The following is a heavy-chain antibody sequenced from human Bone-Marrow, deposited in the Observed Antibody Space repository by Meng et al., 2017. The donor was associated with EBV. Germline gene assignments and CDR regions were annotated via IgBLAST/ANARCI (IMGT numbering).Heavy chain of an antibody. CDR1: GFTVSSNY. V-gene: IGHV3-53*01. D-gene: IGHD2-15*01. CDR3: ARTAGGISGPCDY. CDR2: IYSGGST. J-gene: IGHJ4*02. Sequence: EVQWVASEGGLFQPGGSSGLSCAASGFTVSSNYMSWVRQAPGKGLEWVSVIYSGGSTYYADSVKGRFTISRDNSKDTVYLQMNSLRAEDTAVYFCARTAGGISGPCDYWGQGILVTVSS.